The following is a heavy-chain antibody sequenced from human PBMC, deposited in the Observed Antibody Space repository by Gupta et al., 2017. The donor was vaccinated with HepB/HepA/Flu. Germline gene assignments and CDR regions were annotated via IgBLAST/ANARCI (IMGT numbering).Heavy chain of an antibody. J-gene: IGHJ6*02. CDR3: ARHAGHSYYGQMPSYYYGMEV. D-gene: IGHD5-12*01. CDR1: YW. Sequence: YWLAWVRQMPGKGLEWMGVVFPAKSDTRNSPSFQGQVTISADKSISTAYLQWTSLKASDTAMYYCARHAGHSYYGQMPSYYYGMEVWGQGTTVTVSS. CDR2: VFPAKSDT. V-gene: IGHV5-51*01.